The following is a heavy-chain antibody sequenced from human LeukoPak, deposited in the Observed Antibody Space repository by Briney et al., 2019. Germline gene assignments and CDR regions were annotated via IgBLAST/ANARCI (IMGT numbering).Heavy chain of an antibody. J-gene: IGHJ4*02. CDR1: GYSFTSYR. V-gene: IGHV5-51*01. Sequence: GESLKISCKGSGYSFTSYRIGWVRQMPGKGLEWRGIIYPGDSDTRYSPSFQGQVTISADKSISTAYLQWSSLKASDTAMYYCARQSSLRYFDWWGQGTLVTVSS. CDR2: IYPGDSDT. CDR3: ARQSSLRYFDW. D-gene: IGHD3-9*01.